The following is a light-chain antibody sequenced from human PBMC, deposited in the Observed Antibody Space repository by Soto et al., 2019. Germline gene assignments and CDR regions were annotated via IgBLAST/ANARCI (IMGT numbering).Light chain of an antibody. CDR3: QQRSNWPT. V-gene: IGKV3-11*01. CDR2: DAS. CDR1: QSVSSY. J-gene: IGKJ1*01. Sequence: EIVLTQSPATLSLSPGARATLSCRASQSVSSYLAWYQQKPGQAPRLLIYDASNRATGIPARFSGSGSGTDFTLTISILEPEDFAVYYCQQRSNWPTFGQGTKVEIK.